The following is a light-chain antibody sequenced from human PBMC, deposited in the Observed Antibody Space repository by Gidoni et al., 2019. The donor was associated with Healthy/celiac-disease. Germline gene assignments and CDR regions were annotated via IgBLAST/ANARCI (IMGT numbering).Light chain of an antibody. V-gene: IGKV3-11*01. Sequence: EIVLTQSPATLSLSPGERATLSCRSSQSVSSYLALYQQKPGQAPRLLIYDASNRATVSPARFSGSGCGTDFTLTISSLGPEDFAVYYCQQRSNWRSITFGQGTRLEIK. CDR2: DAS. CDR1: QSVSSY. J-gene: IGKJ5*01. CDR3: QQRSNWRSIT.